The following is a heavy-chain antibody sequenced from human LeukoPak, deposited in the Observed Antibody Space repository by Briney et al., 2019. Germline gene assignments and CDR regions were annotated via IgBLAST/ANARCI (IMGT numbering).Heavy chain of an antibody. CDR1: GYSFSNYW. CDR3: ARRRDGSGWTTGFDY. D-gene: IGHD6-19*01. Sequence: GESLKISCKASGYSFSNYWIAWVRQMPGKGLEWIAIIYPGDSNIKYSPSFQGQVTISADKSINTAYLQWSSLKASDTAMYYCARRRDGSGWTTGFDYWGQGTLVTVSS. V-gene: IGHV5-51*01. CDR2: IYPGDSNI. J-gene: IGHJ4*02.